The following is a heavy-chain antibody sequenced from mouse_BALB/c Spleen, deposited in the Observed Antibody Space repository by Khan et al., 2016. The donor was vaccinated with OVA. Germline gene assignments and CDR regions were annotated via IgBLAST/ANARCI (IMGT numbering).Heavy chain of an antibody. CDR3: SRRTSEDCFDY. V-gene: IGHV1-4*01. J-gene: IGHJ4*01. Sequence: VQLQQSGAELARPGASVKMSCKASGYTFTSHTMHWVKQRPGQGLEWIGYINPRSDYTKYNQKFNDKATLTADISSRPAYIPLSSLTSEDSAVYECSRRTSEDCFDYWGQGTSVTVSS. D-gene: IGHD2-14*01. CDR2: INPRSDYT. CDR1: GYTFTSHT.